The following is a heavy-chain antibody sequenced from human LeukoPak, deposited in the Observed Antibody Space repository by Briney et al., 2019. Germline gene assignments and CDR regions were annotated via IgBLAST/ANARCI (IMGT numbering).Heavy chain of an antibody. CDR2: ISSGGTTI. D-gene: IGHD5-18*01. CDR3: TRDGLHTAHFDY. CDR1: GFSFFNYD. J-gene: IGHJ4*02. V-gene: IGHV3-48*03. Sequence: GGSLRLSCAASGFSFFNYDMNWVRQTPGKGLEWVSYISSGGTTIYYADSVEGRFTISRDNAKSSVYLQMSSLRAEDTAVYYCTRDGLHTAHFDYWGQGTLVTVSS.